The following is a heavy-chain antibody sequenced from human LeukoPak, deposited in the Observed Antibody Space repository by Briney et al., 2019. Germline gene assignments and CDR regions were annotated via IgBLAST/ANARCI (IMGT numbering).Heavy chain of an antibody. V-gene: IGHV1-18*01. J-gene: IGHJ4*02. Sequence: GASVKVSCKASGYTFTSYGISWVRQAPGQGLEWMRWISAYNGNTNYGQKFQGRVTMTTETSTSTAYMELRSLRSDDTAVYYCARDRGRNSGNNYDSSGYYDYWGQGTLVTVSS. D-gene: IGHD3-22*01. CDR2: ISAYNGNT. CDR3: ARDRGRNSGNNYDSSGYYDY. CDR1: GYTFTSYG.